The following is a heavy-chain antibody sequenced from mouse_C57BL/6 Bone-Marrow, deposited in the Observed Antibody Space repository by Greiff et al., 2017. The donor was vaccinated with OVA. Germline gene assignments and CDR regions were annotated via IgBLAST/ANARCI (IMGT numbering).Heavy chain of an antibody. Sequence: EVKLMESGPELVKPGASVKMSCKASGYTFTDYNMHWVKQSHGKSLEWIGYINPNNGGTSYNQKFKGKATLTVNKSSSTAYMELRSLTSEDSAVYYCARTGTAWFAYWGQGTLVTVSA. D-gene: IGHD4-1*01. CDR2: INPNNGGT. CDR3: ARTGTAWFAY. V-gene: IGHV1-22*01. CDR1: GYTFTDYN. J-gene: IGHJ3*01.